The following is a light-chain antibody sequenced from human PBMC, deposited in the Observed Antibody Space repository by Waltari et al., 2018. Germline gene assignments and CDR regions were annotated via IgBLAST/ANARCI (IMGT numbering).Light chain of an antibody. V-gene: IGLV2-11*01. Sequence: QSALTQPRSVSASPGQSVTLPCTGTNMAVGSYNFFSWYQHRPANAPQLVIFDVDKRPAGVPDRFSGSKAGNTASLTISGLQADDEADYYCCSYAGRYTSVFGGGTKVTVL. J-gene: IGLJ2*01. CDR2: DVD. CDR1: NMAVGSYNF. CDR3: CSYAGRYTSV.